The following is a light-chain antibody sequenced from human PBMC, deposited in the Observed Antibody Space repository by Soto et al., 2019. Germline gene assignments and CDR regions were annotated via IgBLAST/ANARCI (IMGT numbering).Light chain of an antibody. CDR2: DAS. J-gene: IGKJ1*01. Sequence: EIVLAQSPGTLSLSPGERGTLSCRASQSVSSGYLAWYQQKPGQAPRLLIYDASSRATGIPDRFSGSGSGTDFTLTTSRLEPEDFAVYYCQQYGGSPRTFGQGTKV. V-gene: IGKV3-20*01. CDR3: QQYGGSPRT. CDR1: QSVSSGY.